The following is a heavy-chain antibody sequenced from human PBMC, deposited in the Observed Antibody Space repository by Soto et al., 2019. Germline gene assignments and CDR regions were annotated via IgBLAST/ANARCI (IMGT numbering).Heavy chain of an antibody. V-gene: IGHV1-18*01. CDR2: ISAYNGNT. CDR3: AREGIIAVAGPFDP. D-gene: IGHD6-19*01. CDR1: GYTFTSYG. J-gene: IGHJ5*02. Sequence: ASVKVSCKASGYTFTSYGISWVRQAPGQGLEWMGWISAYNGNTNYAQKPQGRVTMTTDTSTSTAYMELRSLRSDDTAVYYCAREGIIAVAGPFDPWGQGTLVTVSS.